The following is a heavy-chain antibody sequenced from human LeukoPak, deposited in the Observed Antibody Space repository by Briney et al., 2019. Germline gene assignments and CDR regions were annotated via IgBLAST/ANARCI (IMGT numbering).Heavy chain of an antibody. CDR1: GYRFTNYW. Sequence: GESLKISCKGSGYRFTNYWIGWVRQMPGKGLEWMGIIYPGDSDTRYSPSFQGQVTISADKSISTAYLQWSSLKASDTAMYYCARRLWEPYDAFDIWGQGTMVTVSS. V-gene: IGHV5-51*01. D-gene: IGHD1-26*01. CDR2: IYPGDSDT. J-gene: IGHJ3*02. CDR3: ARRLWEPYDAFDI.